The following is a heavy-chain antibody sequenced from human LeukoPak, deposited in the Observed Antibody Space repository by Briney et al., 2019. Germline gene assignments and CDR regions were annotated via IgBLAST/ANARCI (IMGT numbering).Heavy chain of an antibody. CDR2: ISGFTT. J-gene: IGHJ4*02. CDR1: GFTFSSYG. Sequence: GGSLRLSCAASGFTFSSYGMSWVRQAPGKGLEWVSTISGFTTYYADSVKGRFTISRDNSKNTLYLQMNSLRAEDTAVYYCAKIGANVGFWGQGTLVTVSS. CDR3: AKIGANVGF. V-gene: IGHV3-23*01. D-gene: IGHD4/OR15-4a*01.